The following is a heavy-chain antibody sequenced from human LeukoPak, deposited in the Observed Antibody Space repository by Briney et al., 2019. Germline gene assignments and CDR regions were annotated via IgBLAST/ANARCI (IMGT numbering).Heavy chain of an antibody. V-gene: IGHV6-1*01. J-gene: IGHJ4*02. D-gene: IGHD5-12*01. CDR3: ARGGYDFDS. CDR2: TYYRSKWYN. Sequence: SQTLSLTCAISGDSVSSGSAAWNWIRQSPSRGLEWLGRTYYRSKWYNDYAISLKGRITINPDTSKNQFSLHLNSGTPEDTAVYYCARGGYDFDSWGQGTLVTVSS. CDR1: GDSVSSGSAA.